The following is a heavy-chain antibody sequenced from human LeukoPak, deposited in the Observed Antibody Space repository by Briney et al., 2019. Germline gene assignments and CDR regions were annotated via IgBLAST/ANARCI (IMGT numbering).Heavy chain of an antibody. CDR2: IYYSGST. Sequence: SETLSLTCTVSGGSISSYYWSWIRQPPGKGLEWIGYIYYSGSTNYNPSLKSRVTISVDTSKNQFSLKLSSVTAADTAVYYCAGHAPSSGEYTYWGQGTLVTVSS. D-gene: IGHD3-10*01. J-gene: IGHJ4*02. V-gene: IGHV4-59*08. CDR3: AGHAPSSGEYTY. CDR1: GGSISSYY.